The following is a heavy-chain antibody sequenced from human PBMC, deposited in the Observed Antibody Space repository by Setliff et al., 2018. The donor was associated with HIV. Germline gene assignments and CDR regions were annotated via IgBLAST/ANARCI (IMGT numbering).Heavy chain of an antibody. Sequence: GGSLRLSCSTSGYTFDDFGMSWVRQVPGKGLEWVAGINWSGANTGYADSVRGRFFISRDNAKSSLYLQMNSLGAEDTALYYCVRDPSGSYFDFWGPGTLVTVSS. CDR3: VRDPSGSYFDF. D-gene: IGHD1-26*01. CDR2: INWSGANT. V-gene: IGHV3-20*04. CDR1: GYTFDDFG. J-gene: IGHJ4*02.